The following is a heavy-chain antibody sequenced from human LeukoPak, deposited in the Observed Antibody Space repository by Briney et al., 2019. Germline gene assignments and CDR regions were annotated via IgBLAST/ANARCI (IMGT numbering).Heavy chain of an antibody. Sequence: GGFLRLSCAASGFTFSSYGMHWVRQAPGKGLEWVAVISYDGSNKYYADSVKGRFTVSRDNSKNTLYLQMNSLRAEDTAVYYCAKDGSWYFDYWGQGTLVTVSS. D-gene: IGHD2-15*01. CDR2: ISYDGSNK. CDR3: AKDGSWYFDY. V-gene: IGHV3-30*18. J-gene: IGHJ4*02. CDR1: GFTFSSYG.